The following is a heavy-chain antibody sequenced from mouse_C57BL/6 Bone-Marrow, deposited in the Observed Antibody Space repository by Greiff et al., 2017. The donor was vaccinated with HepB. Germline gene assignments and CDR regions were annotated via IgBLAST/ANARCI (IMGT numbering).Heavy chain of an antibody. J-gene: IGHJ4*01. V-gene: IGHV1-55*01. Sequence: QVQLQQPGAELVKPGASVKMSCKASGYTFTSYWITWVKQRPGQGLEWMGDICPGSGSTNYNEKFKSKATLTVDTTSSTAFMQLSSLTSEDSAVYYCARPPYSNFPLAMDYWGQGTSVTVSS. D-gene: IGHD2-5*01. CDR1: GYTFTSYW. CDR3: ARPPYSNFPLAMDY. CDR2: ICPGSGST.